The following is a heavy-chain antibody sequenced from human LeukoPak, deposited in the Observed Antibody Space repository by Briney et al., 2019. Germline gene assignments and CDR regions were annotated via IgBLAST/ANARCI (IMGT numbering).Heavy chain of an antibody. CDR3: ARGPSGYNNT. D-gene: IGHD5-12*01. Sequence: GGSLRLSCAASEFSVGSNYMTWVRQAPGKGLEWVSLIYSGGSTYYADSVKCRFTISRDNSKNTLYLQMNSLRAEDTAVYYCARGPSGYNNTGGQGTLVTVSS. CDR2: IYSGGST. V-gene: IGHV3-66*01. CDR1: EFSVGSNY. J-gene: IGHJ4*02.